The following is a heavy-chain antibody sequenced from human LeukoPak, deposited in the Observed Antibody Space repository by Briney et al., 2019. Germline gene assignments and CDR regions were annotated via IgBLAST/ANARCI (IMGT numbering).Heavy chain of an antibody. V-gene: IGHV1-18*01. D-gene: IGHD3-10*01. Sequence: ASVKVSCKASGYTFTSYGISWVRQAPGQGLEWMGWISAYNGNTNYAQKLQGRVTMTTDTSTSTAYTELRSLRSDDTAVYYCARDTYYYGSGSYFPSAPSFDYWGQGTLVTVSS. CDR1: GYTFTSYG. CDR3: ARDTYYYGSGSYFPSAPSFDY. J-gene: IGHJ4*02. CDR2: ISAYNGNT.